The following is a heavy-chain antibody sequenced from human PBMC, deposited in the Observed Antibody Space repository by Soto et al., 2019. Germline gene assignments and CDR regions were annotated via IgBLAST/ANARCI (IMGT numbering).Heavy chain of an antibody. CDR2: IIPIFGTA. CDR1: GGTFSSYA. D-gene: IGHD5-18*01. J-gene: IGHJ4*02. V-gene: IGHV1-69*01. Sequence: QVQLVQSGAEVKKPGSSVKVSCKASGGTFSSYAISWVRQAPGQGLEWMGGIIPIFGTANYAQKFQGRVTITADESTSTAYMELSRLRSEDTAVYYCARGGPRRGYSYGPFDYWGQGTLVTVSS. CDR3: ARGGPRRGYSYGPFDY.